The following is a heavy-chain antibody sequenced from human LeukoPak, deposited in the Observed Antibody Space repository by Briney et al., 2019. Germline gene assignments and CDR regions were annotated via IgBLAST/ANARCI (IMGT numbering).Heavy chain of an antibody. V-gene: IGHV1-69*13. Sequence: SVKVSCKASGGTFSSYAISWVRQAPGQGLEWMGGIIPIFGTANYAQKFQGRVTITADESTSTAYMELSSLRSEDTAVYYCASLWSPDYGVFDYWGQGTQVTVSS. CDR1: GGTFSSYA. CDR3: ASLWSPDYGVFDY. CDR2: IIPIFGTA. J-gene: IGHJ4*02. D-gene: IGHD4-17*01.